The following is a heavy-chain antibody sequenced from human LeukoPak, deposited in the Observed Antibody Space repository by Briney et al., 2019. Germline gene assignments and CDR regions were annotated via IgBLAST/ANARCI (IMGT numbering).Heavy chain of an antibody. CDR1: GFTFSSYA. Sequence: PGGSLRLSCAASGFTFSSYAMSWVRQAPGKGLEWVSAISGSGGSTYYADSVKGRFTISRDNSKNTLYLQMNSLRAEDTAVYYCAKGVTIFGVVIMGDYFDYWGQGTLVTVSS. J-gene: IGHJ4*02. D-gene: IGHD3-3*01. V-gene: IGHV3-23*01. CDR2: ISGSGGST. CDR3: AKGVTIFGVVIMGDYFDY.